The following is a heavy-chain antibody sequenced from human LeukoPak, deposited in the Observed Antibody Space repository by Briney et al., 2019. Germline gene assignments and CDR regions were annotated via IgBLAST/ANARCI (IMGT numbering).Heavy chain of an antibody. CDR2: ISYDGSNK. V-gene: IGHV3-30*18. Sequence: PGGSLRLSCAASGFTFSSYGMHWVRQAPGKGLEWVAVISYDGSNKYYADSVKGRFTISRDNSKNTLYLQMNSLRAEDTAVCYCAKDLTGMVRGEGAFDYWGQGTLVTVSS. D-gene: IGHD3-10*01. CDR1: GFTFSSYG. J-gene: IGHJ4*02. CDR3: AKDLTGMVRGEGAFDY.